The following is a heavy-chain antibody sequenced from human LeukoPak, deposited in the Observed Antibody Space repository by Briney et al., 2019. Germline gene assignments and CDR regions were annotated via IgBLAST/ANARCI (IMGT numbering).Heavy chain of an antibody. CDR1: GFTFSSYG. V-gene: IGHV3-30*02. J-gene: IGHJ4*02. Sequence: GGSLRLSCAASGFTFSSYGMHWVRQAPGKGLEWVAFIRYDGNNKNYVDSVKGRFTISRDNSKNTLYLQMNSLRAEDTAIYFCTRDQYLDARGQGTLVSVSS. CDR2: IRYDGNNK. CDR3: TRDQYLDA.